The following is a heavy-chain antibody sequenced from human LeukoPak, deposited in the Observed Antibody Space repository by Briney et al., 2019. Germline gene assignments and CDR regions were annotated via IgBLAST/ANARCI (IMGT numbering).Heavy chain of an antibody. Sequence: SETLSLTCTVFGASISPYYWNWIRQPAGRGLEWIGRVHASGSTIYNPFLKSRVTMSVDTSKNQFSLKLSSVTAADTAVYYCARVDDSGYYFSGTYYGDWGQGILVTVS. D-gene: IGHD3-10*01. CDR1: GASISPYY. CDR3: ARVDDSGYYFSGTYYGD. CDR2: VHASGST. J-gene: IGHJ4*02. V-gene: IGHV4-4*07.